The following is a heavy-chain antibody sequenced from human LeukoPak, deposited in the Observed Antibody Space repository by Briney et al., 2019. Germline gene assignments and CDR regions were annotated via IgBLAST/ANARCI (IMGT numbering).Heavy chain of an antibody. CDR3: AKEGEYSSSSGLSFIDY. Sequence: GGSLRLSCAASGFTFSDYYMSWIRQAPGKGLEWVSCISSSSTYTNYADSVKGRFTISRDNSKNTLFLQMNSLRAEDTAVYYCAKEGEYSSSSGLSFIDYWGQGTLVTVSS. D-gene: IGHD6-6*01. CDR2: ISSSSTYT. CDR1: GFTFSDYY. J-gene: IGHJ4*02. V-gene: IGHV3-11*05.